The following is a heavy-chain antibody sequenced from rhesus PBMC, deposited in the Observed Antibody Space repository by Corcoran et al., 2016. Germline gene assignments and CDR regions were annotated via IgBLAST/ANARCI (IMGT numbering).Heavy chain of an antibody. V-gene: IGHV4-169*01. D-gene: IGHD6-25*01. J-gene: IGHJ1*01. CDR3: ARVGSWDEYFEF. Sequence: QLQLQESGPGLVKPSETLSVTCAVSGGSISSSSWRWIRQAPGKGLEWLWYIYGSGSSTNYNPSLTSRVTRAVDTSKNQLSLKLSSVTTADTAVYYCARVGSWDEYFEFWGQGALVTVSS. CDR1: GGSISSSS. CDR2: IYGSGSST.